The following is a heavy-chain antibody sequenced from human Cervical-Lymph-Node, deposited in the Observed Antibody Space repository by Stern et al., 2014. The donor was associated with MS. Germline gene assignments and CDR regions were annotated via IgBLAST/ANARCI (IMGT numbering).Heavy chain of an antibody. D-gene: IGHD5-24*01. Sequence: MQLVESGGGVVQPGRSLRLSCAASGFTFSSSGMYWVRQVPGKGLEWVAIISYDGSKKYYADSVKGRFTISRDNSKNTLYLQMNSLKTDDTAVYYCILATIIRDYWGQGTLVTVSS. J-gene: IGHJ4*02. CDR3: ILATIIRDY. CDR2: ISYDGSKK. CDR1: GFTFSSSG. V-gene: IGHV3-30*03.